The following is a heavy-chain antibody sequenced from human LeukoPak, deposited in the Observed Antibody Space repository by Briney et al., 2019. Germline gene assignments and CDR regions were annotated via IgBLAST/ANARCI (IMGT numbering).Heavy chain of an antibody. Sequence: PGGSLRLSCTASGFTFTNAWMTWVRQTAGKGLEWVGRIKSKEDGGTTDFASPVKGRFTISRDDSKRTLYLQMNSLEIEDTAVYYCTTDGRYWNDVNAPFDFWGQGTLVTVS. J-gene: IGHJ4*02. CDR3: TTDGRYWNDVNAPFDF. CDR2: IKSKEDGGTT. V-gene: IGHV3-15*01. CDR1: GFTFTNAW. D-gene: IGHD1-1*01.